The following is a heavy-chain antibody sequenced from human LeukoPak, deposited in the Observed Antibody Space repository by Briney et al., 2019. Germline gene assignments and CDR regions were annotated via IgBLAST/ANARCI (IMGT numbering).Heavy chain of an antibody. CDR3: ARGSRLGYGGIGEFDY. CDR1: GGSISSHY. CDR2: ISYSGST. J-gene: IGHJ4*02. Sequence: SETLSLTCTVSGGSISSHYWSWIRQPPGKGLEWIGYISYSGSTNFNTSLKSRVNISLDTSKNQFSLKLNSMTPADTAVYYCARGSRLGYGGIGEFDYWGQGTLVTVSS. V-gene: IGHV4-59*11. D-gene: IGHD4-23*01.